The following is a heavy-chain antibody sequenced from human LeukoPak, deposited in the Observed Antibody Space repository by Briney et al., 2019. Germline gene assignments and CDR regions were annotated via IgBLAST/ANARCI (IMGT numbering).Heavy chain of an antibody. Sequence: ASVKVSCKASGYTFTSYGISWVRQAPGQGLEWMGWISAYNGNTNYAQKLQGRVTMTTDTSTSTAYMELSSLRSEDTAVYYCATGVVVVPAAISFDYWGQGTLVTVSS. CDR3: ATGVVVVPAAISFDY. V-gene: IGHV1-18*01. J-gene: IGHJ4*02. CDR1: GYTFTSYG. D-gene: IGHD2-2*01. CDR2: ISAYNGNT.